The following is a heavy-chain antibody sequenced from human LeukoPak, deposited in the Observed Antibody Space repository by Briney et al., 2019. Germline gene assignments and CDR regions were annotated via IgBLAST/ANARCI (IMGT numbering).Heavy chain of an antibody. Sequence: PSETLSLXCTVSGGSISSYYWRWIRQPAGKGLEWIGRIYTSGSTNYNPSLKSRVTMSVDTSKNQFSLKLSSVTAADTAVYYCARDAENDSSGYYYYYYMDVWGKGTTVTVSS. V-gene: IGHV4-4*07. J-gene: IGHJ6*03. CDR2: IYTSGST. CDR1: GGSISSYY. CDR3: ARDAENDSSGYYYYYYMDV. D-gene: IGHD3-22*01.